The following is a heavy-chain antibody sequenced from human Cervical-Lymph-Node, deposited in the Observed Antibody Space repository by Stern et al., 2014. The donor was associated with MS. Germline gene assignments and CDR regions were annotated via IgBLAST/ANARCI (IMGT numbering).Heavy chain of an antibody. V-gene: IGHV3-33*01. CDR3: ASAYSSSHYYFDY. CDR1: GFSFSRYA. Sequence: VQLLESGGGVVQPGRSLRLSCAASGFSFSRYAMHWVRPAPGKGLEWGALIWYDGSNPYYADSVTGRFTISRDNFKNTLYLQMNSLRAEDTAVYYCASAYSSSHYYFDYWGQGTLVTVSS. CDR2: IWYDGSNP. J-gene: IGHJ4*02. D-gene: IGHD6-13*01.